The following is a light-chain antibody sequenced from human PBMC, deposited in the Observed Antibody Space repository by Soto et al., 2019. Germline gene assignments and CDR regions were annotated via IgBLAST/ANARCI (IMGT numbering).Light chain of an antibody. Sequence: QFVLTQPASVSASPGQSITISCTGISSDVGGSNFVSWYQQHPGKPPKLIIYDVATRPSGVSNRFSGSKSGSTASLIISRLQTEDEADYYCVSFTSSTTDVFGSGTKLTVL. CDR3: VSFTSSTTDV. J-gene: IGLJ1*01. CDR2: DVA. CDR1: SSDVGGSNF. V-gene: IGLV2-14*03.